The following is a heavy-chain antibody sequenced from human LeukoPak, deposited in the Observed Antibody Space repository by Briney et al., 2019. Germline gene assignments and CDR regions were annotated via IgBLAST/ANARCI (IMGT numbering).Heavy chain of an antibody. J-gene: IGHJ6*02. D-gene: IGHD6-6*01. Sequence: SETLSLTCTVSGGSISSYYWSWIRQPAGKGLEWIGRIYTSGSTNYNPSLKSRVTMSVDTSKNQFPLKLSSVTAADTAVYYCARYSSSSHYYYYGMDVWGQGTTVTVSS. V-gene: IGHV4-4*07. CDR2: IYTSGST. CDR3: ARYSSSSHYYYYGMDV. CDR1: GGSISSYY.